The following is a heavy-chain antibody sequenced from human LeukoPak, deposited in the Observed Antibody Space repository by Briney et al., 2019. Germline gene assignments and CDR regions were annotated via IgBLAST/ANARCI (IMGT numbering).Heavy chain of an antibody. CDR3: ARHNPPPTGFCSGTSCFMSGSQYFYMDV. Sequence: SETLSLTCTVSGGSISGYFWSWIRQPPGKGPEWIGCIYSTGTINYSPSLSSRVTISVDTSKNQLSLNLRFVTATDTAVYHCARHNPPPTGFCSGTSCFMSGSQYFYMDVWGKGTSVTVS. J-gene: IGHJ6*03. CDR2: IYSTGTI. D-gene: IGHD2-2*01. CDR1: GGSISGYF. V-gene: IGHV4-4*09.